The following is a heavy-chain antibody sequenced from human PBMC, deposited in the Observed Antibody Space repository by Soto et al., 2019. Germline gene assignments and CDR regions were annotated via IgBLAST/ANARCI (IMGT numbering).Heavy chain of an antibody. Sequence: PGGSLRLSCTASGFILGDYGMSWVRQAPGKGLEYLGLIRNKGYGESKEYAATVKGSFTSSRDDSKNIVYLQINSLKAEDTGVYCCTRFLAARFDFWGQGTLVTVSS. CDR2: IRNKGYGESK. V-gene: IGHV3-49*04. D-gene: IGHD6-13*01. CDR3: TRFLAARFDF. J-gene: IGHJ4*02. CDR1: GFILGDYG.